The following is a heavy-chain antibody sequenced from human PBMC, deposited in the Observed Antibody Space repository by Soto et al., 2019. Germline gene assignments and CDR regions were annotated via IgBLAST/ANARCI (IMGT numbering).Heavy chain of an antibody. CDR2: INPDGDVG. J-gene: IGHJ4*02. D-gene: IGHD3-16*01. Sequence: EVQLLGSGGGLVQPGGSLRLSCFGPGFTFSTYLMNWVRQAPGMGLEWVANINPDGDVGMVVDSVKGRFTTSRDNARNSLYLQMNSLRVDDTAVYFCAGWGGHDYNYWGQGIQVTVSS. CDR1: GFTFSTYL. V-gene: IGHV3-7*03. CDR3: AGWGGHDYNY.